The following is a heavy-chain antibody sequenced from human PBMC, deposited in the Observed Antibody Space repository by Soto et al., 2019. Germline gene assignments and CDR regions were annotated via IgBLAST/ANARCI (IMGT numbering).Heavy chain of an antibody. CDR3: RSSSRYSTDV. CDR1: GGSITSSFY. D-gene: IGHD6-13*01. Sequence: QLQLQESGPGLVKPSETLSLSCTVSGGSITSSFYWVWIRQPPGKGLEWIGSIYGTGNTYYNPSLQDRVTISADTSKNQFSLTLISVTAADTTVYYCRSSSRYSTDVWGQGATVTVSS. CDR2: IYGTGNT. V-gene: IGHV4-39*01. J-gene: IGHJ6*02.